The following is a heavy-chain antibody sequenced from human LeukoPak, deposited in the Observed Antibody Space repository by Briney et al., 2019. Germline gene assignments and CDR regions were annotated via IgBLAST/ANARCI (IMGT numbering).Heavy chain of an antibody. CDR1: GFTFSSYS. V-gene: IGHV3-21*01. D-gene: IGHD2-21*02. CDR3: ARDLTDYGMDV. Sequence: GGSLRLSCAASGFTFSSYSMNWVRQAPGKGLEWVSSISSSSSYIHYADSVKGRFTISRDNAKNSLYLQMNSLRAEDTAVYYCARDLTDYGMDVWGQGTTVTVSS. CDR2: ISSSSSYI. J-gene: IGHJ6*02.